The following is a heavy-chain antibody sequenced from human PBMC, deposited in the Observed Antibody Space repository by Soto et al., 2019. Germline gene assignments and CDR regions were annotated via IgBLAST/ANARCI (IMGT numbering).Heavy chain of an antibody. V-gene: IGHV4-30-2*01. CDR1: GGSISGGGYS. CDR3: ATLPPRIVVVFTEMPT. CDR2: IYHSGST. J-gene: IGHJ5*02. D-gene: IGHD2-21*01. Sequence: SETLSLTCAVSGGSISGGGYSWSWIRQPPGKGLEWIGYIYHSGSTNYNPSLKSRVTISVDTSNNEFSLSLTSVTAADTAVYYCATLPPRIVVVFTEMPTWGQGILVTVSS.